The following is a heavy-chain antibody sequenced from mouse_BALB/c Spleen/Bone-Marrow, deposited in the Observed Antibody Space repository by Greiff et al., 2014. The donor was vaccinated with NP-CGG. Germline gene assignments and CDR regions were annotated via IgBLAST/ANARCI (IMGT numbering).Heavy chain of an antibody. J-gene: IGHJ2*01. CDR1: GYTFTSYV. CDR3: ARRYGNYYFDY. CDR2: IHPYNDGT. V-gene: IGHV1-14*01. D-gene: IGHD2-10*02. Sequence: VQLQQSGPELVKPGASVKMSCKATGYTFTSYVMHWVKQKPGQGLEWIGYIHPYNDGTKYNEKFKGKATLTSDKSSSTAYMELSSLTSEDSAVYYCARRYGNYYFDYWGQGTTLTVSS.